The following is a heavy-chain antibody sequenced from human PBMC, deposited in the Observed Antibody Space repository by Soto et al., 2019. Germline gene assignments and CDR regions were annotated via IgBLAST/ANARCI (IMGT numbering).Heavy chain of an antibody. CDR2: IIPIFGTA. D-gene: IGHD6-19*01. CDR3: ARDVKERIAVAGSNWFDP. Sequence: ASVKVSCKASGGTFSSYAISWVRQAPGQGLEWMGGIIPIFGTANYAQKFQGRVTITADESTSTAYMELSSLRSEDTAVYYCARDVKERIAVAGSNWFDPWGQGTLVTVSS. CDR1: GGTFSSYA. J-gene: IGHJ5*02. V-gene: IGHV1-69*13.